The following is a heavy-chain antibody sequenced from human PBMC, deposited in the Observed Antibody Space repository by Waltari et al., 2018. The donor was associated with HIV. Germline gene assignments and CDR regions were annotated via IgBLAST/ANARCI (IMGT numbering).Heavy chain of an antibody. V-gene: IGHV4-34*01. Sequence: QVQLEQWGAGLVKPSETLSVTCTVYTASFDTYYWTWVRQAPGKGLEWIGEVNYDGQRFYNPSLKSRVSAFLDAAKRQFPLRLTSATAADTAVYFCVRGPNWQLGGLDVWGRGTTVIVSS. CDR2: VNYDGQR. D-gene: IGHD1-1*01. CDR1: TASFDTYY. J-gene: IGHJ6*02. CDR3: VRGPNWQLGGLDV.